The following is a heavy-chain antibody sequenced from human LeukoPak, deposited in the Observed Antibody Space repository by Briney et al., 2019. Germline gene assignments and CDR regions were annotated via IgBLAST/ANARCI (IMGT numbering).Heavy chain of an antibody. CDR1: GYTFNTFD. CDR3: ARGRRLRGVTSRHIYYYYYMDV. CDR2: VNPYNDKT. J-gene: IGHJ6*03. D-gene: IGHD3-10*01. Sequence: ASVKVSCKASGYTFNTFDINWVRQATGQGPEWVGWVNPYNDKTVYAPKFQGKVSISSNNSINTAYMEFSGLKSDDTAVYFCARGRRLRGVTSRHIYYYYYMDVWGGGTTVTVSS. V-gene: IGHV1-8*03.